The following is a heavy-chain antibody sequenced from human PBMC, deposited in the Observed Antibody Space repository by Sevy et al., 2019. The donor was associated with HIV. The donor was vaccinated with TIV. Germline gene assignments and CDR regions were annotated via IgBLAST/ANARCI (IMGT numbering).Heavy chain of an antibody. V-gene: IGHV3-30*04. J-gene: IGHJ4*02. D-gene: IGHD6-19*01. Sequence: GGSLRLSCAASGFTFSSYAMHWVRQAPGKGLEWVAVISYDGSNKYYADSVKGRFTISRDNSKNTLYLQMNGLRAEDTAVYYCAREPLYSSGWFETMFVYYFDYWGQGTLVTVSS. CDR3: AREPLYSSGWFETMFVYYFDY. CDR1: GFTFSSYA. CDR2: ISYDGSNK.